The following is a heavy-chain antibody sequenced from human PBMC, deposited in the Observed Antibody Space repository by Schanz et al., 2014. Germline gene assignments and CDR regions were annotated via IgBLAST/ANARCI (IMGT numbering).Heavy chain of an antibody. CDR3: AKGPYYYYYMDA. CDR2: IWSDGTNE. CDR1: GFIFRSFG. J-gene: IGHJ6*03. V-gene: IGHV3-33*06. Sequence: QGQLVESGGGVVQPGKSLRLSCATSGFIFRSFGIHWVRQAPGKGLEWVAVIWSDGTNEYYADSVKGRFTISGDSSKYTVYLQMNSLRADDTAVYYCAKGPYYYYYMDAWGNGTTVTVSS.